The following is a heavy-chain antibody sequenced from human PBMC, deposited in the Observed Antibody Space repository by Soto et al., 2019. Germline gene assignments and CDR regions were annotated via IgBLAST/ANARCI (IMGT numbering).Heavy chain of an antibody. CDR2: IIPIFGTA. V-gene: IGHV1-69*13. Sequence: SVKVSCKASGGTFSSYAISWVRQAPGQGLEWMGGIIPIFGTANYAQKFQGRVTITADESTSTAYMELSSLRSEDTAVYYCARDRQQERRQGIWFDPWGQGTLVTVSS. J-gene: IGHJ5*02. CDR1: GGTFSSYA. D-gene: IGHD1-1*01. CDR3: ARDRQQERRQGIWFDP.